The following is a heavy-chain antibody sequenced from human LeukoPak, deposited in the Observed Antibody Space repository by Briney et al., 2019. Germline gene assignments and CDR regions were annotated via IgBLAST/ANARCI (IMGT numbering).Heavy chain of an antibody. Sequence: SVNVSCKASGGTFSSYAISWVRQAPGQGLEWMGGIIPIFGTANYAQKFQGRVTITTDESTSTAYMELSSLRSEDMAVYYCARANWNYESGPFDYWGQGTLVTVSS. D-gene: IGHD1-7*01. CDR2: IIPIFGTA. V-gene: IGHV1-69*05. J-gene: IGHJ4*02. CDR1: GGTFSSYA. CDR3: ARANWNYESGPFDY.